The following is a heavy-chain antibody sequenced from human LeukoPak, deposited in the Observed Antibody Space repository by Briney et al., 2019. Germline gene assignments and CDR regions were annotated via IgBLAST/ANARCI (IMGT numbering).Heavy chain of an antibody. V-gene: IGHV5-51*01. D-gene: IGHD4-17*01. Sequence: ESLKISCKASGYKFTNYWIGWVRQMPGKGLEWMTIIYPGDSETRYSPSFQGQVTISADKSIGTMYLQWSSLKASDTAMYYCARALRTGQGDYVPVLWGQGTLVIVSS. CDR2: IYPGDSET. CDR1: GYKFTNYW. J-gene: IGHJ4*02. CDR3: ARALRTGQGDYVPVL.